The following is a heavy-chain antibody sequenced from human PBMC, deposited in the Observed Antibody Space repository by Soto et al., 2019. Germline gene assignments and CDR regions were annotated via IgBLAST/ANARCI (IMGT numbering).Heavy chain of an antibody. J-gene: IGHJ5*02. Sequence: QLVESGGDLVQPGGSLRLSCAASGSTFGTFWMHWVRQAPGKGLLWVSRIAHDGSAVYADSVKGRFTTSRDNAKNTVYLQMNSLRDEDTAVYYCDRDIPQNWFDAWGQGTLVTVSS. CDR2: IAHDGSA. CDR3: DRDIPQNWFDA. CDR1: GSTFGTFW. V-gene: IGHV3-74*01. D-gene: IGHD2-21*01.